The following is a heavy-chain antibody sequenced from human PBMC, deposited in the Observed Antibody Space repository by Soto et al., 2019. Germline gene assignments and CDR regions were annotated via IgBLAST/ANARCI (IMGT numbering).Heavy chain of an antibody. CDR1: GFTFTANW. CDR2: ISLDGLIA. Sequence: PGGPLRLSFSVSGFTFTANWMHWFPQVPGKGLTWGARISLDGLIATYAHSVKGRFVIYRDNAKIRLYLEMNTLRADDPALTNFPRGHWVSSTGTGAHWGRGALGNVSS. CDR3: PRGHWVSSTGTGAH. V-gene: IGHV3-74*01. J-gene: IGHJ4*01. D-gene: IGHD1-1*01.